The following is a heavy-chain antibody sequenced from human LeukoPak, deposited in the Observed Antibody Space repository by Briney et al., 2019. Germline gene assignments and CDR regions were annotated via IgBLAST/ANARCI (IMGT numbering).Heavy chain of an antibody. CDR2: IYYSGST. Sequence: PSETLSLTCTVSGGSISSDYRSWIRQPPGKGLEWIGYIYYSGSTNYNPSLKSRVTISVDTSKNQFSLKLSSVTAADTAAYYCARGMAPSDYWGQGTLVTVSS. CDR1: GGSISSDY. J-gene: IGHJ4*02. CDR3: ARGMAPSDY. D-gene: IGHD5-24*01. V-gene: IGHV4-59*01.